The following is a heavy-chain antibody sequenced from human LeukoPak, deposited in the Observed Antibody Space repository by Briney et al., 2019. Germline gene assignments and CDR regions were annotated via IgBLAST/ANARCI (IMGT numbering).Heavy chain of an antibody. Sequence: SETLSLTCTVSGGPITGSYWSWTRQPPGKGLEWIGYIYYSGTTYYNPSLKSRVSISVDTSKNQFSLKLSSVTAADTALYYCARGSGYSYNEYFFDNWGQGTLVTVSS. D-gene: IGHD5-18*01. J-gene: IGHJ4*02. CDR3: ARGSGYSYNEYFFDN. CDR1: GGPITGSY. CDR2: IYYSGTT. V-gene: IGHV4-59*01.